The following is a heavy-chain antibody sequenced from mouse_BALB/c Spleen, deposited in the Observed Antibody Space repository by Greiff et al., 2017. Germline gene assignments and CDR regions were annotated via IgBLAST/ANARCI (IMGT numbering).Heavy chain of an antibody. CDR1: GYTFTSYW. D-gene: IGHD1-1*01. CDR3: AREGFYGSSFDY. CDR2: INPSTGYT. V-gene: IGHV1-7*01. J-gene: IGHJ2*01. Sequence: QVHVKQSGAELAKPGASVKMSCKASGYTFTSYWMHWVKQRPGQGLEWIGYINPSTGYTEYNQKFKDKATLTADKSSSTAYMQLSSLTSEDSAVYYCAREGFYGSSFDYWGQGTTLTVSS.